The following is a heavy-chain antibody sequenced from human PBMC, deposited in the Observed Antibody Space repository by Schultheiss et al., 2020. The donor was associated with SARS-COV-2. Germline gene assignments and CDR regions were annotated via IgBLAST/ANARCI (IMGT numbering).Heavy chain of an antibody. CDR3: ARDVPAVAGIFDY. J-gene: IGHJ4*02. Sequence: SQTLSLTCAVYGGSFSGYYWSWIRQPPGKGLEWIGYIYYSGSTYYNPSLKSRVTISVDTSKNQFSLKLSSVTAADTAVYYCARDVPAVAGIFDYWGQGTLVTVSS. CDR1: GGSFSGYY. CDR2: IYYSGST. V-gene: IGHV4-34*01. D-gene: IGHD6-19*01.